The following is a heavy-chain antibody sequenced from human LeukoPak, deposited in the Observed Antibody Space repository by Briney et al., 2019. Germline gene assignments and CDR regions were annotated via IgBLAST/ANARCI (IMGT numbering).Heavy chain of an antibody. V-gene: IGHV3-48*01. Sequence: GGSLRLSCAASGFTFSSYSMNWVRQAPGKGLEWVSYISSSSSTIFYADSVKGRFTISRDDAKASLYLQMNSLTVEDTAVYYCARDWTMVRGVIIYYYGMDVWGQGTTVTVSS. D-gene: IGHD3-10*01. CDR1: GFTFSSYS. CDR3: ARDWTMVRGVIIYYYGMDV. J-gene: IGHJ6*02. CDR2: ISSSSSTI.